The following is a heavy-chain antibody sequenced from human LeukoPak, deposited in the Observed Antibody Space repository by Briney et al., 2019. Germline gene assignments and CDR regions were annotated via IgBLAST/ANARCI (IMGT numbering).Heavy chain of an antibody. CDR1: GFTFSSYS. D-gene: IGHD6-13*01. Sequence: GGSLRLSCAASGFTFSSYSMNWVRQAPGKGLEWVSYISSSSSTIYYADSVKGRFTISRDNAKNSLYLQMNSLRAEDTAVYYCARGPLSVAAGYMDVWGKGTTVTVSS. V-gene: IGHV3-48*04. CDR3: ARGPLSVAAGYMDV. J-gene: IGHJ6*03. CDR2: ISSSSSTI.